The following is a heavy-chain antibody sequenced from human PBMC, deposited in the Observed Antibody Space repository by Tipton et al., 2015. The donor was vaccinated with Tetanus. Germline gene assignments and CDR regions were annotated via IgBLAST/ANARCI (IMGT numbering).Heavy chain of an antibody. D-gene: IGHD3-22*01. CDR1: GFTFDDYA. Sequence: SLRLSCAASGFTFDDYAMHWVRQAPGKGLEWVSGISWNSGSIGYADSVKGRFTISRDNAKNSLYLQMNSLRAEDTALYYCAKANDYYDSSGYGQFDIWGQGTMVTVSS. J-gene: IGHJ3*02. CDR3: AKANDYYDSSGYGQFDI. CDR2: ISWNSGSI. V-gene: IGHV3-9*01.